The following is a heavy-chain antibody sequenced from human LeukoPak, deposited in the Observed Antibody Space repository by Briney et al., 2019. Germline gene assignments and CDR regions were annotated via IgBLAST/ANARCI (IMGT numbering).Heavy chain of an antibody. Sequence: SETLSLACAVYGGSFSGYYWSWIRQPPGKGLEWIGEINHSGSTNYNPSLKSRVTISVDTSKNQFSLKLSSVTAADTAVYYCASRYGSGSYGFDYWGQGTLVTVSS. CDR2: INHSGST. CDR3: ASRYGSGSYGFDY. CDR1: GGSFSGYY. J-gene: IGHJ4*02. D-gene: IGHD3-10*01. V-gene: IGHV4-34*01.